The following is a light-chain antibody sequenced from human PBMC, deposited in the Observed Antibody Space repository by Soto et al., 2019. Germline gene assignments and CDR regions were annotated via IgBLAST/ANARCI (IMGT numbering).Light chain of an antibody. CDR2: GAS. Sequence: EIVMTQSPATLSVSPGERATLSCRASQSVRSNLAWYQQKPGQAPRLLIHGASTRATGIPARFSGSGSGTDVTLTISSLQSEDFAVYYCQQYNNWPPRVTFGPGTKVDLK. CDR3: QQYNNWPPRVT. J-gene: IGKJ3*01. V-gene: IGKV3-15*01. CDR1: QSVRSN.